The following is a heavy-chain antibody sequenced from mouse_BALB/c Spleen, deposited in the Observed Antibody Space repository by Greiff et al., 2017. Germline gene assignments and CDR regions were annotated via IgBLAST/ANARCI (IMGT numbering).Heavy chain of an antibody. Sequence: QVQLQQPGAELVRPGASVKLSCKASGYTFTSYWINWVKQRPGQGLEWIGNIYPSDSYTNYNQKFKDKATLTVDKSSSTAYMQLSSPTSEDSAVYYCTRRGYGRSYYAMDDWGQGTSVTVSS. CDR3: TRRGYGRSYYAMDD. CDR1: GYTFTSYW. J-gene: IGHJ4*01. V-gene: IGHV1-69*02. D-gene: IGHD1-1*01. CDR2: IYPSDSYT.